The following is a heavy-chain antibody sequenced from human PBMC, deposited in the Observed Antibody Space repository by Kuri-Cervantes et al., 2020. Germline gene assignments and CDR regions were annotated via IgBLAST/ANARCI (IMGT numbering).Heavy chain of an antibody. CDR2: IGTTGDT. CDR3: ARGGGRVSPSAIGYAFDL. CDR1: GFTLSSFD. D-gene: IGHD2-2*01. J-gene: IGHJ3*01. Sequence: GESLKISCAASGFTLSSFDMHWVRQATGKGLEWVSAIGTTGDTSYPDSVKGRFIISRENAKNSLYLQMNSLRAGDTAIYYCARGGGRVSPSAIGYAFDLWGQGTLVTVSS. V-gene: IGHV3-13*01.